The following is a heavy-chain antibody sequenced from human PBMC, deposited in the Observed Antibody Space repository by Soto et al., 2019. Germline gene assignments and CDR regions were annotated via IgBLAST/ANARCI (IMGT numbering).Heavy chain of an antibody. CDR1: GFTFSTYG. V-gene: IGHV3-33*01. J-gene: IGHJ5*02. Sequence: QVQLVESGGGVVQPGKSLRLSCAASGFTFSTYGMHWVRQAPGKGLEWVAVIWYDGSNKYHGDSLKGRFTISRENSKNILYLQINNQSAEDTAVYYCGIDGALGDTAGVDAWGQGTLVTVSS. D-gene: IGHD5-18*01. CDR3: GIDGALGDTAGVDA. CDR2: IWYDGSNK.